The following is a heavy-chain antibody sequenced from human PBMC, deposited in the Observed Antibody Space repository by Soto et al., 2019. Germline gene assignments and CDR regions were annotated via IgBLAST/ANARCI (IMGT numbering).Heavy chain of an antibody. CDR3: AKREARTGSYFD. D-gene: IGHD1-26*01. V-gene: IGHV3-23*01. Sequence: EVQLLESGGGLVQPGGSLRLSCEASGFTIINYAMTWLRQAPGQGLEWVSTFTSPGVTYYADSVKARFTISRDTSKNTLFLQMNSLRAEDTAVYYCAKREARTGSYFDWGQGTLVTVSP. CDR2: FTSPGVT. CDR1: GFTIINYA. J-gene: IGHJ4*02.